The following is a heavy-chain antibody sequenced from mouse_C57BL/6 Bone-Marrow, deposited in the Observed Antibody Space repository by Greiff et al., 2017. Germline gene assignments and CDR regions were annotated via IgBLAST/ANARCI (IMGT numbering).Heavy chain of an antibody. V-gene: IGHV1-50*01. D-gene: IGHD1-1*01. CDR2: IDPSDSYT. CDR1: GYTFTSYW. CDR3: ARLLRSAWFAY. J-gene: IGHJ3*01. Sequence: QVQLQQSGAELVKPGASVKLSSKASGYTFTSYWMQWVKQRPGQGLEWIGEIDPSDSYTNYNQKFKGKATLTVDTSSSTAYMQLSSLTSEDSAVYYCARLLRSAWFAYWGQGTLVTVSA.